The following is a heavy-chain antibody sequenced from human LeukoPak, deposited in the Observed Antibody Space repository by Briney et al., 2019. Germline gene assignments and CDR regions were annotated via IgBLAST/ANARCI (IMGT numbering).Heavy chain of an antibody. CDR2: IYHSGST. D-gene: IGHD3-3*01. J-gene: IGHJ6*03. CDR1: GGSISSYY. V-gene: IGHV4-59*12. Sequence: SETLSLTCTVSGGSISSYYWSWIRQPPGKGLEWIGYIYHSGSTYYNPSLKSRVTISVDRSKNQFSLKLSSVTAADTAVYYCARDADFWSGYYKGPGYYYYMDVWGKGTTVTVSS. CDR3: ARDADFWSGYYKGPGYYYYMDV.